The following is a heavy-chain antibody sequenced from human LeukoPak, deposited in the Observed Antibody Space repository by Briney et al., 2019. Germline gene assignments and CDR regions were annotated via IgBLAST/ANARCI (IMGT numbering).Heavy chain of an antibody. Sequence: GGSLRFSCAASGFTFSSYGMHWVRQAPGKGLEGVAVISYDGSNKYYADSVKGRFAISRDNSKNTLYLQMNSLRAEDTAVYYCAKDGSRNYYYDSSGYDFDYWGQGTLVTVSS. CDR3: AKDGSRNYYYDSSGYDFDY. D-gene: IGHD3-22*01. CDR1: GFTFSSYG. J-gene: IGHJ4*02. V-gene: IGHV3-30*18. CDR2: ISYDGSNK.